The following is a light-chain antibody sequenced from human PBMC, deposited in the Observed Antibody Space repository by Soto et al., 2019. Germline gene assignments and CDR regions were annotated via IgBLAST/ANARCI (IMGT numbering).Light chain of an antibody. CDR2: SNY. CDR1: NSNIGSNP. Sequence: QSVLTQPPSASGTPGQRVPISCSGSNSNIGSNPVHWYQQFPGTAPKVLIYSNYQRPSGVPDRFSGSKSGTSASLAISGLQSEDEADYYCAAWDDRLSDLLFGGGTKVTVL. J-gene: IGLJ2*01. CDR3: AAWDDRLSDLL. V-gene: IGLV1-44*01.